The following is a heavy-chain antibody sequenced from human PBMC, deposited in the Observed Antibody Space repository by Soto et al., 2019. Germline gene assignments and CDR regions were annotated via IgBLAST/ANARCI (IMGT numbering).Heavy chain of an antibody. J-gene: IGHJ6*02. D-gene: IGHD6-13*01. V-gene: IGHV4-4*02. CDR3: ARDLKQPDYYYYGMDV. CDR2: IYHSGST. CDR1: GGSISSSNW. Sequence: SETLSLTCAVSGGSISSSNWWSWVRQPPGKGLEWIGEIYHSGSTNYNPSLKSRVTISVDKSKNQFSLKLSSVTAADTAVYYCARDLKQPDYYYYGMDVWGQGTTVTVS.